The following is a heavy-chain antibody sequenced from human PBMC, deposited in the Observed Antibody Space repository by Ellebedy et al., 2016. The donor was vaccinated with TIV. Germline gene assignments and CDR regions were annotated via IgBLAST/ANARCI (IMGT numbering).Heavy chain of an antibody. CDR2: ISYDGSNK. Sequence: GGSLRLSCAASGFTFSSYGMHWVRQAPGKGLEWVAVISYDGSNKYYADSVKGRFTISRDNSENTLYLQMNSLRAEDTAVYYCARATYYYDSSGYSLFAEYFQHWGQGTLVTVSS. D-gene: IGHD3-22*01. CDR1: GFTFSSYG. CDR3: ARATYYYDSSGYSLFAEYFQH. V-gene: IGHV3-30*19. J-gene: IGHJ1*01.